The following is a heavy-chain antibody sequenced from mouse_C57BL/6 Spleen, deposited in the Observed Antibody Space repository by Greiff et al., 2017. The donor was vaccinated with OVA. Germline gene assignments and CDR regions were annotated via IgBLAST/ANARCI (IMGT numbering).Heavy chain of an antibody. CDR2: ISDGGSYT. Sequence: EVKLVESGGGLVKPGGSLKLSCAASGFTFSSYAMSWVRQTPEKRLEWVATISDGGSYTYSPDNVKGRFTISRDNAKNNLYLQMSHLKSEDTAMYYCARDTGTSAMDYWGQGTSVTVSS. J-gene: IGHJ4*01. V-gene: IGHV5-4*01. D-gene: IGHD4-1*01. CDR1: GFTFSSYA. CDR3: ARDTGTSAMDY.